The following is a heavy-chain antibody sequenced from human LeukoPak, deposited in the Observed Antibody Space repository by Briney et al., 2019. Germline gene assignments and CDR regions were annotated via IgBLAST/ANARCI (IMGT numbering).Heavy chain of an antibody. CDR3: AKEAYHSDGGAHPGDY. CDR2: ISHDGSNK. D-gene: IGHD2-21*01. J-gene: IGHJ4*02. CDR1: GFTFSSYG. V-gene: IGHV3-30*18. Sequence: PGRSLRLSCAASGFTFSSYGIHWVRQAPGEGLEWVAVISHDGSNKYYEDSVKGRFTISRDNSKNTLYLQMNSLRAEDTAVYYCAKEAYHSDGGAHPGDYWGQGTLVAVSS.